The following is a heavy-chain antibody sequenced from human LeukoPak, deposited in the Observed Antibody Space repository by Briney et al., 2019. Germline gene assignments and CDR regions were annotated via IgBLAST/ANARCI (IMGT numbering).Heavy chain of an antibody. J-gene: IGHJ4*02. CDR1: GRSISGGGYY. CDR3: ARSDLAGTPIDY. Sequence: SQTLSLTCTVSGRSISGGGYYWSWIRQHPGKGLEWIGYIYYSGSTYYNPSLKSRVTISVDTSKNQFSLKLSSVTAADTAVYYCARSDLAGTPIDYWGQGTLVTVSS. D-gene: IGHD2-15*01. V-gene: IGHV4-31*03. CDR2: IYYSGST.